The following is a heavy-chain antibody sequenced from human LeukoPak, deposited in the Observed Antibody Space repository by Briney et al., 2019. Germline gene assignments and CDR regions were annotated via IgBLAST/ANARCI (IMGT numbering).Heavy chain of an antibody. CDR2: ISGSGGST. CDR3: ARETATGVTSSWYYAC. V-gene: IGHV3-23*01. CDR1: GVTLSNYG. D-gene: IGHD6-13*01. Sequence: PGGSLRLSCAVSGVTLSNYGMSWVRQAPGQGLEWVAGISGSGGSTNYADSVKGRFTISRDNSKDTLSLHMASLTTEDTAVYYCARETATGVTSSWYYACWGQGTLVTVSS. J-gene: IGHJ4*02.